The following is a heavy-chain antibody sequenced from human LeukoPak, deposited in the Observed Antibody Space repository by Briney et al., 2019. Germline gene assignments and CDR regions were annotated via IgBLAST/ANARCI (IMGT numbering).Heavy chain of an antibody. CDR1: GFTFDDYG. CDR2: INWNGGST. D-gene: IGHD2-2*01. CDR3: ARGDIVVVPAAMLGY. V-gene: IGHV3-20*04. J-gene: IGHJ4*02. Sequence: GGSLRLSCAASGFTFDDYGMSWVRQAPGKGLEWVSGINWNGGSTGYADPVEGRFTISRDNAKNSLYLQMNSPRAEDTALYYCARGDIVVVPAAMLGYWGQGTLVTVSS.